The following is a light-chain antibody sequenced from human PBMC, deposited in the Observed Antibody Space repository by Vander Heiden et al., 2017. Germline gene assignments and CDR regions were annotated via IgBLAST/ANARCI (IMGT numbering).Light chain of an antibody. CDR1: KLGDKY. Sequence: SYELTQPPSVSVSPGQTARITCSGDKLGDKYACWYQQKPGQAPLLVIYQDNKRPSGIPERVSGSNSGNTATLTISGTQAMDEADYYCQAWDTSTAWKVFGGGTKLTVL. V-gene: IGLV3-1*01. J-gene: IGLJ2*01. CDR2: QDN. CDR3: QAWDTSTAWKV.